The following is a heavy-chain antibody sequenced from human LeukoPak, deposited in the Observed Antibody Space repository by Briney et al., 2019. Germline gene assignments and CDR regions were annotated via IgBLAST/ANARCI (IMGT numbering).Heavy chain of an antibody. CDR1: GFTFSSYG. CDR2: ILSDGSKE. CDR3: ARGDYGDSKLGAEYFQH. J-gene: IGHJ1*01. Sequence: GGSLRLSCAASGFTFSSYGMHWVRQAPGKGLEWVAVILSDGSKEFYTDSVKGRFTISRDNSKNTLYLQMNSLRAEDTAVYYCARGDYGDSKLGAEYFQHWGQGTLVTVSS. V-gene: IGHV3-33*01. D-gene: IGHD4-17*01.